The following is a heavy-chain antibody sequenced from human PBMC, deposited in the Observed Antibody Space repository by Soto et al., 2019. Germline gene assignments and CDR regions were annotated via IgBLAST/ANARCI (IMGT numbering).Heavy chain of an antibody. Sequence: QVQLVQSGAEVKKPGASVKVSCKASGYTFTSYYMHWVRQAPGQGLEWMGIINPSGGSTSYAQKFQGIVNMTRDTSTSTLYIELSSLRSEDTAVEYCASQPPEDIGGYVEYLSGVDVWGQGTTVTVSS. J-gene: IGHJ6*02. CDR2: INPSGGST. CDR1: GYTFTSYY. CDR3: ASQPPEDIGGYVEYLSGVDV. D-gene: IGHD5-12*01. V-gene: IGHV1-46*03.